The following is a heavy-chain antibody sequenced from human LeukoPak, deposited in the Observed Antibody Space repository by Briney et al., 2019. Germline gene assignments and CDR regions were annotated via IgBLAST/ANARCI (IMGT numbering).Heavy chain of an antibody. Sequence: GGSLRLSCATSGFNFGVVARDWIRQAPGKGLEWVGFIRHREYGGTAEYAASVNGRFAISRDDSKSIVYLQMNDLRTEDTGVYYCARERAGDVDYWGLGTLVTVSS. CDR2: IRHREYGGTA. J-gene: IGHJ4*02. V-gene: IGHV3-49*03. CDR3: ARERAGDVDY. CDR1: GFNFGVVA.